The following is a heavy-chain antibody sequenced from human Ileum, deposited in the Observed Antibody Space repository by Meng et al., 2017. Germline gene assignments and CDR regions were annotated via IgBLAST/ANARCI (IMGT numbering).Heavy chain of an antibody. V-gene: IGHV4-34*06. CDR3: VYFWSGYFT. J-gene: IGHJ5*02. CDR1: GGSLSGYY. D-gene: IGHD3-3*01. CDR2: SDHFRNT. Sequence: VQLQQWGAGLLKHSETLSLTCAVFGGSLSGYYCNWFRQPPGKGREWIVGSDHFRNTIPNPSLKGRLTISVDTSKNQISLRLASVIAADTAVYYCVYFWSGYFTSGQGTLVTVSS.